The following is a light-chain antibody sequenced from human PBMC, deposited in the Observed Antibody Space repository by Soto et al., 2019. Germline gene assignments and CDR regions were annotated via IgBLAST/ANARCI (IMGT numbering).Light chain of an antibody. J-gene: IGKJ1*01. CDR3: LQYDNDSWT. CDR2: KAS. Sequence: GDRVIITCRASQSISSWLAWYQQKPGKAPNLLIYKASTLKSGVQSRFSGSGSGTEFTLTISSLQPDDFATYYCLQYDNDSWTFGQGTKVEIK. V-gene: IGKV1-5*03. CDR1: QSISSW.